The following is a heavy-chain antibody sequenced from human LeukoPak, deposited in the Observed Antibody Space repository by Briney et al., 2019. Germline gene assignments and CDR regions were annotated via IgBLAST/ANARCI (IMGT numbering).Heavy chain of an antibody. Sequence: ASVKVSFKASGYTFTSYDINWVRQATGQGLEWMGWMNPNSGNTGYAQKFQGRVTMTRNTSISTAYMELSSLRSEDTAVYYCARADCSSTSCSNWFDPWGQGTLVTVSS. D-gene: IGHD2-2*01. J-gene: IGHJ5*02. CDR3: ARADCSSTSCSNWFDP. CDR2: MNPNSGNT. CDR1: GYTFTSYD. V-gene: IGHV1-8*01.